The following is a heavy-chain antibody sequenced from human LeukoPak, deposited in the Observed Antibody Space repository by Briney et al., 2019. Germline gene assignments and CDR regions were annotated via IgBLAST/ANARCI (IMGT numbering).Heavy chain of an antibody. CDR2: IIPIFGTA. Sequence: SVKVSCKASGGTFSSYAISSVRQAPGHGLEWMGRIIPIFGTANYAQKFQGRVTITTDESTSTAYMELSSLRSEDTTVYYCAGSVTVFGVVVEYYFVYWGQGTLVSVSS. J-gene: IGHJ4*02. V-gene: IGHV1-69*05. CDR1: GGTFSSYA. D-gene: IGHD3-3*01. CDR3: AGSVTVFGVVVEYYFVY.